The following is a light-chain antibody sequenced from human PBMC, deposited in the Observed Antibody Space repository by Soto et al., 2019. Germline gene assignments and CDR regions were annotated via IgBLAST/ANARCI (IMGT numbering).Light chain of an antibody. CDR2: GSS. J-gene: IGKJ2*01. CDR1: QSVSNKY. Sequence: EVVLTQSPGTLSLSPGERATLSCRASQSVSNKYLAWYQQKPVQAPRLLIFGSSDRATGIPDRFSGSGSGTDFTITISRLEPEDFAVYYCQQYGSSPPYTFGQGTKLEIK. CDR3: QQYGSSPPYT. V-gene: IGKV3-20*01.